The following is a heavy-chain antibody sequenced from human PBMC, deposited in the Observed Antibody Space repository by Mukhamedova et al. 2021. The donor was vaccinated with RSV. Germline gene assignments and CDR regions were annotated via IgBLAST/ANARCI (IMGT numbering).Heavy chain of an antibody. D-gene: IGHD3-16*01. Sequence: GLEWIGSIYHSGSTYYNPSLKSRVTIPVDTSKNKFSLKLSPGTAAATAVNYCARVTPGGPRWSDNWGRGTLVTVSS. V-gene: IGHV4-38-2*01. J-gene: IGHJ5*02. CDR3: ARVTPGGPRWSDN. CDR2: IYHSGST.